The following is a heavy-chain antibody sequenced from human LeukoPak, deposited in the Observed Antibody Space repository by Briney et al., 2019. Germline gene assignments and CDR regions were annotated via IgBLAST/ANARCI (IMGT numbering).Heavy chain of an antibody. J-gene: IGHJ4*02. CDR2: INSDGSST. V-gene: IGHV3-74*01. CDR3: VRGTSAWRGVDY. D-gene: IGHD6-19*01. CDR1: GFTFSSYW. Sequence: PGGSLRLSCAASGFTFSSYWMHWVRQAPGKGLVWVSRINSDGSSTSYADSVKGRFTISRDNAKNTLYLQMNSLRAEDTAIYYCVRGTSAWRGVDYWGQGTLVNVPS.